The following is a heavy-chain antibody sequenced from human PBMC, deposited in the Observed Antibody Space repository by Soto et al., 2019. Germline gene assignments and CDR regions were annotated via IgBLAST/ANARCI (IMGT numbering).Heavy chain of an antibody. CDR3: ARDKDRLQLGGIYYYILDD. J-gene: IGHJ6*02. D-gene: IGHD1-1*01. CDR1: GGTFSTSA. CDR2: IMPVFPTP. Sequence: QVQLVQSGAEVKKPGSSVKVSCKTSGGTFSTSAISWVRQAPGQGLEWVGGIMPVFPTPDYAQNFQGRVTITADDSTTTAYLELTSLRADDTAVYYCARDKDRLQLGGIYYYILDDWGQGTAITVSS. V-gene: IGHV1-69*12.